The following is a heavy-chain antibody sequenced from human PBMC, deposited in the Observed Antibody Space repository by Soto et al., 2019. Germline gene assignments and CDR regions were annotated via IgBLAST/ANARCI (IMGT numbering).Heavy chain of an antibody. CDR2: IYYSGST. CDR1: GGSISSGGDY. Sequence: QVQLQESGPGLVKPSQTLSLTCTVSGGSISSGGDYWSWIRQHPGKGLEWIGYIYYSGSTYYNPSLKSRGTISVDTSKNQFSLKLSSVTAADTAVYYCARLGYGATHPWVQGTLVTVSS. CDR3: ARLGYGATHP. J-gene: IGHJ5*02. D-gene: IGHD4-17*01. V-gene: IGHV4-31*03.